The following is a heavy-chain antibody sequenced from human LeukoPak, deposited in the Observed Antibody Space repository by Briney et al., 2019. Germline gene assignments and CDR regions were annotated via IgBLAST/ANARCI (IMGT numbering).Heavy chain of an antibody. CDR3: ARGYNSRAATTDCCPLDY. Sequence: GGSLRLSCAASGFTFSSYAMHWVRQAPGKGLEWVAVISYDGSNKYYADSVKGRFTISRDNSRNTLYLQMNSLRAEDTAVYFCARGYNSRAATTDCCPLDYWGQGTLVTVSS. CDR1: GFTFSSYA. V-gene: IGHV3-30*14. D-gene: IGHD1-26*01. CDR2: ISYDGSNK. J-gene: IGHJ4*02.